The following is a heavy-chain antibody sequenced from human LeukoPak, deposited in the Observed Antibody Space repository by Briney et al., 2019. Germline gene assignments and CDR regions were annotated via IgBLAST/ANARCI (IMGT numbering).Heavy chain of an antibody. V-gene: IGHV4-59*08. CDR3: ARIDRAVAGTIDY. J-gene: IGHJ4*02. D-gene: IGHD6-19*01. Sequence: SSETLSLTCTVSGGSISSYFWSRIRQPPGKGLEWIGYIYYSGSTNYNPSLKSRVTMSVGTPKNQFSLKLSSVTAADMAVYYCARIDRAVAGTIDYWGQGTLVTVSS. CDR2: IYYSGST. CDR1: GGSISSYF.